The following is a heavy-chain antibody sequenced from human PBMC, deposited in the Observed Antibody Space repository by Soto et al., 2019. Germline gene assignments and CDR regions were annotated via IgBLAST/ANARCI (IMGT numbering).Heavy chain of an antibody. J-gene: IGHJ4*02. CDR3: ARHSLTTITTSFDY. V-gene: IGHV4-39*01. CDR2: IYYSGST. Sequence: SETLSLTCTVSGGSISSSPYYWGWIRQPPGKGLEWIGSIYYSGSTYYNPSLKSRVTISVDTSKNQFSLKLSSVTTADTAVFYCARHSLTTITTSFDYWGRGTLVTVSS. CDR1: GGSISSSPYY. D-gene: IGHD4-4*01.